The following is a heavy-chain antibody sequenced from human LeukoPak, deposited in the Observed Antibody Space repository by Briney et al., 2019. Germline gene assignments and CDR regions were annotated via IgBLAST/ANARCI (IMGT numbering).Heavy chain of an antibody. D-gene: IGHD6-19*01. CDR3: AKRVPGSSGWNWYFDL. CDR2: ISGSGGST. V-gene: IGHV3-23*01. J-gene: IGHJ2*01. CDR1: GFTFSNYA. Sequence: PGGSLRLSCAASGFTFSNYAMSWVRQAPGKGLEWVSVISGSGGSTYYADSVKGRFTISRDNSKNTLYLQMNSLRAEDTAVYYCAKRVPGSSGWNWYFDLWGRGTLVTVSS.